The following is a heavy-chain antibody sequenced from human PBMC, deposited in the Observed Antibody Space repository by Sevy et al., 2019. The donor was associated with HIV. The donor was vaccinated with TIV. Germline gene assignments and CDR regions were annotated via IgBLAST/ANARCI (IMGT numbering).Heavy chain of an antibody. J-gene: IGHJ4*02. CDR3: AREYVDIVATDKYYFDY. V-gene: IGHV1-2*02. CDR2: INPNSGGT. Sequence: ASVKVSCKASGYTFTGYYMHWVRQAPGQGLEWMGWINPNSGGTNYAQKFQGRVTMTRDTSISTAYMELSRLSSDDTAVYYCAREYVDIVATDKYYFDYWGQGTLVTVSS. CDR1: GYTFTGYY. D-gene: IGHD5-12*01.